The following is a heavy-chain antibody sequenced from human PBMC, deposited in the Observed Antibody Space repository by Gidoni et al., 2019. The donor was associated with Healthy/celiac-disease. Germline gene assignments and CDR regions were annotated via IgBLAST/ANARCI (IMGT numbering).Heavy chain of an antibody. V-gene: IGHV4-34*01. D-gene: IGHD3-22*01. J-gene: IGHJ4*02. CDR1: GGSFRGYY. CDR3: ARGRVFYYDTSGSQYPDY. Sequence: QVQLQQWGAGLLKPSETLSLTCAVYGGSFRGYYWTWIRQPQGKGLEWIGEIHPSGSTNYNPSLKSRVTISVDTSKNQFSLKLSSVTAADTAVYYCARGRVFYYDTSGSQYPDYWGQGTLVTVSS. CDR2: IHPSGST.